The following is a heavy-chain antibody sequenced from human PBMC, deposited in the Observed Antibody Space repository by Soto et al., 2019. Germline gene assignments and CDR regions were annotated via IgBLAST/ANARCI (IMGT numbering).Heavy chain of an antibody. D-gene: IGHD4-17*01. CDR3: THCGDYSRFYEGMDV. V-gene: IGHV3-73*01. J-gene: IGHJ6*02. CDR2: IRSKANSYAT. CDR1: GFTFSGSA. Sequence: PGGSLRLSCAASGFTFSGSAMHWVRQASGKGLEWVGRIRSKANSYATAYAASVKGRFTISRDDSKNTAYLQMNSLKTEDTAVYYCTHCGDYSRFYEGMDVWGQGTTVTVSS.